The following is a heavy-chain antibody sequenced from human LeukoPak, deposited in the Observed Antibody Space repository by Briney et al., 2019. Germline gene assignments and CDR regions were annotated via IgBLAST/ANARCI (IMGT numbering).Heavy chain of an antibody. Sequence: GESLKISCKGSGYSFTNYWIGWVRQMPGKGLEWMGIIYPGDSDTRYSPSFQGQVTMSADKSISTAYPQRSSLTASDTAMYYCARTWAYCTSSSCYGDGMDVWGPGTTVNVSS. CDR3: ARTWAYCTSSSCYGDGMDV. V-gene: IGHV5-51*01. CDR1: GYSFTNYW. D-gene: IGHD2-2*01. J-gene: IGHJ6*02. CDR2: IYPGDSDT.